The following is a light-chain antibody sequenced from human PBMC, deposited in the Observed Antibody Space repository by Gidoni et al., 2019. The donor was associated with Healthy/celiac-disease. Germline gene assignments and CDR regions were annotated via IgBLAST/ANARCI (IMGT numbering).Light chain of an antibody. CDR3: QQYSNWRT. J-gene: IGKJ1*01. V-gene: IGKV3-15*01. Sequence: EIVMTQSPATLSVSPGETATLSCRASQSISALLAWYQQKPGQAPRLLIYGASTRAAGIPARFSGSGSGTEFTLTITSLQSEDFAVYYCQQYSNWRTFGQGTRVDIK. CDR1: QSISAL. CDR2: GAS.